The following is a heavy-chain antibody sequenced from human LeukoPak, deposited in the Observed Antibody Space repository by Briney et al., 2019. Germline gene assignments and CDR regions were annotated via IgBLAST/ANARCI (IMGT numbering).Heavy chain of an antibody. J-gene: IGHJ6*03. V-gene: IGHV4-59*11. CDR3: AKGGGSYAGDYYYYMDV. Sequence: SETLSLTRTVSGGSITSQYWSWIRQPPGKGLEWIGYIYDSVSTNYNPTLKSRVTISVDTSKHQYSLKLSSVTAADTAVYYCAKGGGSYAGDYYYYMDVWGKGTTVTISS. CDR1: GGSITSQY. CDR2: IYDSVST. D-gene: IGHD1-26*01.